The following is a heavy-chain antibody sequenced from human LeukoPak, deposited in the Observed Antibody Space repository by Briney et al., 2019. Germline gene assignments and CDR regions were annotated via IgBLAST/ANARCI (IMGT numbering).Heavy chain of an antibody. CDR1: GYSFTSYL. V-gene: IGHV5-10-1*01. J-gene: IGHJ4*02. CDR2: IDPSDSYT. Sequence: GESLKICCTTSGYSFTSYLISWVRQMAGKRLEWMGRIDPSDSYTNYSPSFQGHVTISADKSINTAYLQWSSLKASDTAIYYCARRGEAMDPFDYWGQGTLVTVSS. CDR3: ARRGEAMDPFDY. D-gene: IGHD5-18*01.